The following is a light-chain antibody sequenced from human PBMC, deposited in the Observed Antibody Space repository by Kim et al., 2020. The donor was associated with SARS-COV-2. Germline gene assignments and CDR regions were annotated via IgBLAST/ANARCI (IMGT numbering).Light chain of an antibody. V-gene: IGLV1-44*01. CDR3: ASWDDSLNGWV. J-gene: IGLJ3*02. Sequence: GQRVTISCSGGSSNIGSSTVHWYQQFAGTAPKVVMYGYNKRPSGVPDRFSGSKSGTSASLAISGLQSEDEADYYCASWDDSLNGWVFGGGTQLTVL. CDR2: GYN. CDR1: SSNIGSST.